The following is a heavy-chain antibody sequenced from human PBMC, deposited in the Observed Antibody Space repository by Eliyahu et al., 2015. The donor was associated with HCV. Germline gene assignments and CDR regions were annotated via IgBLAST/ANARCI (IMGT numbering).Heavy chain of an antibody. CDR2: IWFDESE. Sequence: QVHLVEAGGGVVQPGTSLRLSCAASGFTFRNYGMHWVRQAPRKGVEWAALIWFDESEYYADSVRGRFTISRDNSENMVYLQMNSLRAEDTGVYYCARDDYGMDVWGQGTTVTVSS. J-gene: IGHJ6*02. V-gene: IGHV3-33*08. CDR3: ARDDYGMDV. CDR1: GFTFRNYG.